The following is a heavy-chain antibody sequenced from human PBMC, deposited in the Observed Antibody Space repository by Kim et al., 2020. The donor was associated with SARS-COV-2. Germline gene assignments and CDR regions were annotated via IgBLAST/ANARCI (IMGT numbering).Heavy chain of an antibody. CDR3: ARYMVRGVTPIDY. Sequence: YAQKLQGRVTMTTDTSTSTAYMERRSLRSDDTAVYYCARYMVRGVTPIDYWGQGTLVTVSS. J-gene: IGHJ4*02. D-gene: IGHD3-10*01. V-gene: IGHV1-18*01.